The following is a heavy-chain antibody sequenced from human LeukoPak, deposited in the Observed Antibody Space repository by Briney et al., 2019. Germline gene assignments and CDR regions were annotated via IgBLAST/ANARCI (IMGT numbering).Heavy chain of an antibody. V-gene: IGHV4-31*03. D-gene: IGHD6-6*01. Sequence: PSQTLSLTCTVSGGSISSGGYYWSWIRQHPGKGLEWIGYIYYSGSTYYNPSLKSRVTISVDTSKNQFSLKLSSVTAADTAVYYCARRAARFFASHIWGQGTMVTVSS. CDR1: GGSISSGGYY. J-gene: IGHJ3*02. CDR3: ARRAARFFASHI. CDR2: IYYSGST.